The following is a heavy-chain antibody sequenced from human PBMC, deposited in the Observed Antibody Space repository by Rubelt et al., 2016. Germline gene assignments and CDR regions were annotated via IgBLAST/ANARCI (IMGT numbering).Heavy chain of an antibody. J-gene: IGHJ3*02. D-gene: IGHD6-19*01. CDR2: ISAYNGNT. CDR1: GYTFTSYG. Sequence: QVQLVQSGAEVKKPGASVKVSCKASGYTFTSYGISWVRQAPGQGLEWMGWISAYNGNTNYAQKLQGIGTMTTDTSTSTAYMELRSLRSDDTAVYYCARDRTWLVPGLDAFDIWGQGTMVTVSS. V-gene: IGHV1-18*01. CDR3: ARDRTWLVPGLDAFDI.